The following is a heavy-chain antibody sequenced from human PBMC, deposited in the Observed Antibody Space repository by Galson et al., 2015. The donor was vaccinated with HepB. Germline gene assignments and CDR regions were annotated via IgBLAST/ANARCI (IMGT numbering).Heavy chain of an antibody. Sequence: SLRLSCAVAGFTFSNYWMSWVRQTPGKGLEWVANIKEDGSEKYYAGSMKGRFTISRDNAKNSLWLQMNDLRAEDTAVYYCATERPARYTGFTPFFAYWGQGILVTVSS. CDR1: GFTFSNYW. CDR2: IKEDGSEK. D-gene: IGHD2-15*01. CDR3: ATERPARYTGFTPFFAY. J-gene: IGHJ4*02. V-gene: IGHV3-7*03.